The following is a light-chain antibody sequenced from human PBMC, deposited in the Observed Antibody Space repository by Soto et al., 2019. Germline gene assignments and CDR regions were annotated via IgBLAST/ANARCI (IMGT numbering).Light chain of an antibody. CDR2: DAS. J-gene: IGKJ1*01. CDR3: QQYGGLPPT. Sequence: DIQMTQFPSSLSASVGDRVTITCQASQDIKKYLNWYHHRPGKAPNLLIYDASALETGVPPRFSGSGSGTNYSFTINNVQPEDSATYYCQQYGGLPPTFGPGTKVEIK. V-gene: IGKV1-33*01. CDR1: QDIKKY.